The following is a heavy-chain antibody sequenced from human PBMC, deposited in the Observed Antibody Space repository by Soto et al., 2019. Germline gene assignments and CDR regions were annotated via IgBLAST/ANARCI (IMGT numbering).Heavy chain of an antibody. V-gene: IGHV4-4*02. CDR3: ARDGTLTYGSYYAPLPFDY. CDR2: IYHSGST. CDR1: GGSISSSNW. J-gene: IGHJ4*02. Sequence: PSETLSLTCAVSGGSISSSNWWSWVRQPPGKGLEWIGEIYHSGSTNYNPSLKSRVTISVDKSKNQFSLKLSSVTAADTAVYYCARDGTLTYGSYYAPLPFDYWGQGTLVTVSS. D-gene: IGHD1-26*01.